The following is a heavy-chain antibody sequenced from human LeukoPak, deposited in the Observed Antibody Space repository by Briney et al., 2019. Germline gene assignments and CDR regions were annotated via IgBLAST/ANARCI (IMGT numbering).Heavy chain of an antibody. CDR1: GFTFSSYG. V-gene: IGHV3-30*18. Sequence: GRARRLSCAASGFTFSSYGMHWVRQAPGKGLKRVAVISYDGSNKYYADSVKGRFTISRDNSKNTLYLQMNSLRAEDTAVYYCANDNCSGCSCYFDYWGQGTLVTVSS. D-gene: IGHD2-15*01. J-gene: IGHJ4*02. CDR2: ISYDGSNK. CDR3: ANDNCSGCSCYFDY.